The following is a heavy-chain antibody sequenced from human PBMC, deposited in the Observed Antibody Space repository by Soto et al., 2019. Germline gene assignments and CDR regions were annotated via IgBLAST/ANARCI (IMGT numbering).Heavy chain of an antibody. CDR3: AKNDDHGSHYHGMDV. J-gene: IGHJ6*02. D-gene: IGHD4-17*01. CDR1: GGSINSYY. V-gene: IGHV4-59*01. Sequence: PSETLSLTCAVSGGSINSYYWNWIRQPPGKGLEWIGYIYYSGSTNYNPSLKSRVTISVDTSKNQFSLKLRSVTAADTAMYFCAKNDDHGSHYHGMDVWGQGTKVSVSS. CDR2: IYYSGST.